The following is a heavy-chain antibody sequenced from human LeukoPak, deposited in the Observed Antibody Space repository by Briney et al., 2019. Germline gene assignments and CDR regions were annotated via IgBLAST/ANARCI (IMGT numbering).Heavy chain of an antibody. Sequence: PSETLSLTCAVYGGSFSGYYWSWIRQPPGKGLEWIGEINDSGSVNCNPSLKNRVTLSVDTSKNQFSLRLSSIAAADTAVYYCARRLVDSGASQVSDDWGQGTLVTVSS. J-gene: IGHJ4*02. CDR2: INDSGSV. D-gene: IGHD2-15*01. V-gene: IGHV4-34*01. CDR1: GGSFSGYY. CDR3: ARRLVDSGASQVSDD.